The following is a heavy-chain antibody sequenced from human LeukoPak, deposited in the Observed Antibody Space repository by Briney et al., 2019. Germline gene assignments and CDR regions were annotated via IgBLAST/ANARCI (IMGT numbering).Heavy chain of an antibody. Sequence: PGGSLRLSCAVSGFTFTTYAMSWVRQAPGKGLEWVSTISSGGSTYYADSVKGRFTISRDTSKNTLYLQMNSLRVEDTAVYYCAKGPSSSWYVWDYWGQGTLVTVPS. CDR2: ISSGGST. CDR3: AKGPSSSWYVWDY. CDR1: GFTFTTYA. D-gene: IGHD6-13*01. V-gene: IGHV3-23*01. J-gene: IGHJ4*02.